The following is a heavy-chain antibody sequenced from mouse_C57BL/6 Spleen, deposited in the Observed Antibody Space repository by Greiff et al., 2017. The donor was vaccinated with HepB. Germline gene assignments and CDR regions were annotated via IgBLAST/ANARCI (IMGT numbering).Heavy chain of an antibody. CDR3: ARDYYGSSYGGNWYFDV. J-gene: IGHJ1*03. D-gene: IGHD1-1*01. Sequence: QVQLQQSGAELARPGASVKLSCKASGYTFTSYGISWVKQRTGQGLEWIGEIYPRSGNTYYNEKFKGKATLTADKSSSAAYMELRSLTSEDSAVYFCARDYYGSSYGGNWYFDVWGTGTTVTVSS. CDR2: IYPRSGNT. V-gene: IGHV1-81*01. CDR1: GYTFTSYG.